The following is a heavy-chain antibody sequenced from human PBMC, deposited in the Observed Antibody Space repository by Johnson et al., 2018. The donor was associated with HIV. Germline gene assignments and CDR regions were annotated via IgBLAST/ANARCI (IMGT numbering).Heavy chain of an antibody. CDR1: GFTFSDHY. V-gene: IGHV3-72*01. Sequence: VQLVESGGGLVQPGGSLRLSCAASGFTFSDHYMDWVRQAPGKGLEWVGRTRNKANSYTTEYAASVKGRFTISRDDSKNSLYLQMNSLKTEDTAVYYCARGGYYDMLTGYYALAAFDIWGQGTMVTVSS. CDR2: TRNKANSYTT. CDR3: ARGGYYDMLTGYYALAAFDI. D-gene: IGHD3-9*01. J-gene: IGHJ3*02.